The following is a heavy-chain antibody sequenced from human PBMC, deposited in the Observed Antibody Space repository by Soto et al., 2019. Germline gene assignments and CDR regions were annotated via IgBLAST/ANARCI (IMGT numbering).Heavy chain of an antibody. CDR3: ARRSSSWSTGGFDY. J-gene: IGHJ4*02. CDR2: IWYDGSNK. CDR1: GFTFSSYG. V-gene: IGHV3-33*01. D-gene: IGHD6-13*01. Sequence: PGGSLRLSCAASGFTFSSYGMHWVRQAPGKGLEWVAVIWYDGSNKYYADSVKGRFTISRDNSKNTLYLQMNSLRAEDTAVYYWARRSSSWSTGGFDYWGQGTLVTVSS.